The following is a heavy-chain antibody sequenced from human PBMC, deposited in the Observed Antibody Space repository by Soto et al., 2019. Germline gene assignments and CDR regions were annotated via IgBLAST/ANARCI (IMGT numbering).Heavy chain of an antibody. CDR1: GGSISSGGYS. Sequence: PSETLSLTCAVSGGSISSGGYSWSWIRQPPGKGLEWIGYIYHSGSTYYNPSLKSRVTISVDRSKNQFSLKLSSVTAADTAVYYCASTRDCISTSCYGVGWFDPWGQGTLVTVSS. V-gene: IGHV4-30-2*01. CDR2: IYHSGST. CDR3: ASTRDCISTSCYGVGWFDP. D-gene: IGHD2-2*01. J-gene: IGHJ5*02.